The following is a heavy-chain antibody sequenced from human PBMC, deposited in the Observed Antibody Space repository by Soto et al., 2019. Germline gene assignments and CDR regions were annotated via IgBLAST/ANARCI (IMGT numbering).Heavy chain of an antibody. CDR1: GFSLTSGVG. D-gene: IGHD5-12*01. Sequence: QITLKESGPTLVRPPQTLTLTCTFSGFSLTSGVGVGWIRQPPGKALEWLALIYWDDDKRYSTSLKNRLTITKDTSKNQVVHKMTNVGPVDTATYFCAHIDPEIVTVGGHGGFDYWGQGTLVTVSS. J-gene: IGHJ4*02. CDR2: IYWDDDK. CDR3: AHIDPEIVTVGGHGGFDY. V-gene: IGHV2-5*02.